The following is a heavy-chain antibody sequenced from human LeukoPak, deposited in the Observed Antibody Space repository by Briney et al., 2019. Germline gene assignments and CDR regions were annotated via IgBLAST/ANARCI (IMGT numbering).Heavy chain of an antibody. V-gene: IGHV3-21*01. CDR2: ISSSSSYI. J-gene: IGHJ5*02. CDR1: GISVSSNY. Sequence: GGSLRLSCAASGISVSSNYMSWVRQAPGKGLEWVSSISSSSSYIYYADSVKGRFTISRDNAKNSLYLQMNSLRAEDTAVYYCARNEFPTGWFDPWGQGTLVTVSS. CDR3: ARNEFPTGWFDP. D-gene: IGHD1-1*01.